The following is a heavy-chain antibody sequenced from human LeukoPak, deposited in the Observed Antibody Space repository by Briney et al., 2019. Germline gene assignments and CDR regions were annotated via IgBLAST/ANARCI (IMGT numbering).Heavy chain of an antibody. CDR2: ISFSGKTI. D-gene: IGHD1-26*01. V-gene: IGHV3-48*04. CDR3: ARDRRELLFDF. J-gene: IGHJ4*02. Sequence: PGGSLRLSCAASGFTFSSYGMSWVRQPPGKGLEWVSYISFSGKTIYYADSVKGRFTISRDNARTSLYLQMNSLRAEDTAVYYCARDRRELLFDFWGQGTLVTVSS. CDR1: GFTFSSYG.